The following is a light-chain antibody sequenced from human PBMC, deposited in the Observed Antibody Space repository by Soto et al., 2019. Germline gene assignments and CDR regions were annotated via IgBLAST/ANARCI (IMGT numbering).Light chain of an antibody. CDR2: GAS. J-gene: IGKJ4*01. CDR1: QSVSSSY. V-gene: IGKV3-20*01. Sequence: EIVLTQSPGTLSLSPGERATLSCRASQSVSSSYLAWYQQKPGQAPRLLIYGASSRHTGIPDRFSGSGSGTDFTLTISRLEPEDFAVYYCQHYGSLVLTFGGGTKVEIK. CDR3: QHYGSLVLT.